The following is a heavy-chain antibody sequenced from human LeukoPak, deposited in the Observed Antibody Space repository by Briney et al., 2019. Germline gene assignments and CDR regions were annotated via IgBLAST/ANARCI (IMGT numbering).Heavy chain of an antibody. CDR3: AKDPSGYYYMDV. J-gene: IGHJ6*03. Sequence: GGSLRLSCAASGFTFSSYAIHWVRQAPGKGLEWVAVISYDGSNKYYADSVKGRFTISRDNSKNTLYLQMNSLRAEDTAVYYCAKDPSGYYYMDVWGKGTTVTVSS. CDR1: GFTFSSYA. V-gene: IGHV3-30*04. CDR2: ISYDGSNK.